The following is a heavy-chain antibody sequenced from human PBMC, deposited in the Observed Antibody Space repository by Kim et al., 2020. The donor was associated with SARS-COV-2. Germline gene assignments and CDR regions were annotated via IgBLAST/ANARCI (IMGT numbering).Heavy chain of an antibody. Sequence: DYEPSLQSRVTISIDVSKNQFSLELTSVTAADTAVYFCARGRAYYHFYMDVWGKGTTVTVSS. CDR3: ARGRAYYHFYMDV. V-gene: IGHV4-59*09. J-gene: IGHJ6*03. D-gene: IGHD3-10*01.